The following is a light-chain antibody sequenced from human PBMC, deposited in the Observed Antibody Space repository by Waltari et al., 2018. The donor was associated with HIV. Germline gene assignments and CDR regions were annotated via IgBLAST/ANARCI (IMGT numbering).Light chain of an antibody. CDR1: DIGSQT. CDR3: QVWDSSTYYV. CDR2: DDS. Sequence: SYVLTQPPSVSVAPGQTAMITCKGTDIGSQTVHWFQQRPGQAPVLVVYDDSARPSGIPERFSGSISGDTATLTISRVEVGDEAGYFCQVWDSSTYYVFGTGTKVTVL. J-gene: IGLJ1*01. V-gene: IGLV3-21*02.